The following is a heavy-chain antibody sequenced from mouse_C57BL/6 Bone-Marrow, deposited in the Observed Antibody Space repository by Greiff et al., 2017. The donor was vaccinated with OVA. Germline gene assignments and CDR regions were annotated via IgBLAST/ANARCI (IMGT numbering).Heavy chain of an antibody. J-gene: IGHJ3*01. CDR3: ARDSNYDWFAY. CDR1: GFTFSSYA. D-gene: IGHD2-5*01. V-gene: IGHV5-4*01. Sequence: EVMLVESGGGLVKPGGSLKLSCAASGFTFSSYAMSWVRQTPEKRREWVETISDGGSYTYYPDNVKGRFTISRDNAKNNLYLQMSHLKSEDTAMYYCARDSNYDWFAYWGQGTLVTVSA. CDR2: ISDGGSYT.